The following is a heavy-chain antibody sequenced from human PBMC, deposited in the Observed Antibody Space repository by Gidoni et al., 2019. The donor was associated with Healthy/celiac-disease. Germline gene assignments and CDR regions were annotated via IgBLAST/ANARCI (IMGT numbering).Heavy chain of an antibody. V-gene: IGHV1-69*01. Sequence: QLQLAQSAAEVTKPGSSVKISCMASGGTLSSYPISWVRQAPGQGLERMGGIIPIFGTANYAQKFQGRVTITADESTSTDYMELSSLRSEYTAVYYCARDLGCSGGSCYWGYFDYWGQGTLVTVSS. CDR3: ARDLGCSGGSCYWGYFDY. D-gene: IGHD2-15*01. CDR2: IIPIFGTA. J-gene: IGHJ4*02. CDR1: GGTLSSYP.